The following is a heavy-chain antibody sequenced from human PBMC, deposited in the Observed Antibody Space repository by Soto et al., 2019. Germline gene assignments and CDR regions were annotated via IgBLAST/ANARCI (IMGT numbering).Heavy chain of an antibody. D-gene: IGHD3-10*01. Sequence: EVQLVESGGGLIQPGGSLRLSCAVSGFTVSNNYMSWVRQAPGKGLEGVSVIYSGGYTAYGDSVKGRFTISRDNSKNTLFPKTTRRSAAATALFYCATQPGGGGYWGQGTLVTVSS. V-gene: IGHV3-53*01. CDR2: IYSGGYT. J-gene: IGHJ4*02. CDR3: ATQPGGGGY. CDR1: GFTVSNNY.